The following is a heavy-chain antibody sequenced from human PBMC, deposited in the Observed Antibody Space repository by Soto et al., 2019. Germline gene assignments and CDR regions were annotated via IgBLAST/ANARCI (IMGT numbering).Heavy chain of an antibody. V-gene: IGHV3-23*01. J-gene: IGHJ1*01. CDR1: GFTFSSYA. Sequence: PGGSLRLSCAASGFTFSSYAMSWVRQAPGKGLEWVSAISGSGGSTYYADSVKGRFTISRDNSKNTLYLQMNSLRAEDTAVYYCANGQQLVRYFQHWGQGTLVTVSS. D-gene: IGHD6-6*01. CDR3: ANGQQLVRYFQH. CDR2: ISGSGGST.